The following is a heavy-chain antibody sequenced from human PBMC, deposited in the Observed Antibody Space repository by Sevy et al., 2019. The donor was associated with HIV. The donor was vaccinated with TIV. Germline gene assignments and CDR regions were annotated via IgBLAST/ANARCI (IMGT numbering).Heavy chain of an antibody. V-gene: IGHV3-33*01. CDR2: IWFDGSNS. D-gene: IGHD4-17*01. J-gene: IGHJ4*02. Sequence: GGSLRLSCAASGFSFSSYGMHWVRQAPGKGLEWVALIWFDGSNSYYADSVKGRFTISGDTSKNTVYLQMNSLRAEDTAVYYCARDDEFYDYGDYGPTFFPDYWGQGNLVTVSS. CDR1: GFSFSSYG. CDR3: ARDDEFYDYGDYGPTFFPDY.